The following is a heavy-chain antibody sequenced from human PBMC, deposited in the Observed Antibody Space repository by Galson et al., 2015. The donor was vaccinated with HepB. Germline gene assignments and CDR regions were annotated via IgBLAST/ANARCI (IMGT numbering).Heavy chain of an antibody. Sequence: SLRLSCAASEFNFRSYWMSWVRQTPGKGLEWVAIIKQDGSEKCYVDSVKGRFTISRDNAKKSVYLQMNSLRVEDTAVYYCAGDYGGYEGGFDPWGQGTLVSVSS. D-gene: IGHD4-17*01. CDR3: AGDYGGYEGGFDP. CDR1: EFNFRSYW. J-gene: IGHJ5*02. V-gene: IGHV3-7*01. CDR2: IKQDGSEK.